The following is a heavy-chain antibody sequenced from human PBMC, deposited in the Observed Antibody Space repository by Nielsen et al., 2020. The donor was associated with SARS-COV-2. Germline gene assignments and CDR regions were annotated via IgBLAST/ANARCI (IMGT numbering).Heavy chain of an antibody. J-gene: IGHJ4*02. CDR1: GFTFSNYG. D-gene: IGHD3-9*01. Sequence: GESLKISCAASGFTFSNYGMHWVRQAPGKGLEWVAVTSYDGSKTYYADSVKGRFTFSRDNFKNTLYLQMNSLRAEDTAVYYCAKDRTEYYDVLTGYLDHWGQGTLVTVPS. CDR3: AKDRTEYYDVLTGYLDH. CDR2: TSYDGSKT. V-gene: IGHV3-30*18.